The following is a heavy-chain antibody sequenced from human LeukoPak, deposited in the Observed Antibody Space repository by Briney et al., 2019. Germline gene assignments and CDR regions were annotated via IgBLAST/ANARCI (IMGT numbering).Heavy chain of an antibody. CDR2: IKQDGSEK. CDR1: GFTISSYW. D-gene: IGHD2-2*01. V-gene: IGHV3-7*01. Sequence: GRSLRLSCAASGFTISSYWMSWVRQAPGKGLEWVANIKQDGSEKYYVDSVKGRFTISRDNAKNSLYLQMNGLRAEDTAVYYCARVRGYCSSTSCYPGYAFDIWGQGTMVTVSS. CDR3: ARVRGYCSSTSCYPGYAFDI. J-gene: IGHJ3*02.